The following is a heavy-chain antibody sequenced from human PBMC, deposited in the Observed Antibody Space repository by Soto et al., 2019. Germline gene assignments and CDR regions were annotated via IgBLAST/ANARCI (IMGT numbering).Heavy chain of an antibody. CDR3: ARGDCSGGSCYPIYYYYYKDV. CDR2: ISSSSSYI. CDR1: GFTFSSCS. V-gene: IGHV3-21*01. Sequence: GGSLRLSCAASGFTFSSCSMNWVRQAPGKGLEWVSSISSSSSYIYYADSVKGRFTISRDNAKNSLYLQMNSLRAEDTAVYYCARGDCSGGSCYPIYYYYYKDVWGKGTTVTVSS. J-gene: IGHJ6*03. D-gene: IGHD2-15*01.